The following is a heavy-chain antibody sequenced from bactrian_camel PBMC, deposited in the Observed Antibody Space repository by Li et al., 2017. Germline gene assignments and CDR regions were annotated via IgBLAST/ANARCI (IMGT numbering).Heavy chain of an antibody. D-gene: IGHD1*01. CDR1: GFTFSTYD. CDR2: IVRGGENT. J-gene: IGHJ4*01. CDR3: ATAWWYSPFNY. Sequence: EVQLVESGGGLMQPGGSLRLSCAGSGFTFSTYDMNWVRQAPGKGLEWVSGIVRGGENTFYADSVKGRFAISRDNAKNTLYLQIDSLQPEDTAKYYCATAWWYSPFNYWGQGTQVTVS. V-gene: IGHV3S40*01.